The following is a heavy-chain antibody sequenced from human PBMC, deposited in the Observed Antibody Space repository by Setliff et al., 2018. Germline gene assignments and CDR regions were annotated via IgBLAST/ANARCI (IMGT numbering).Heavy chain of an antibody. Sequence: SSVKVSCKASGDTFSSYGISWVRQAPGQGLEWMGGTIPMFGSTSYAQKFQGRVTIITDESTTTAYMELSSLGSEDTAVYYCVREGVDTRSSTDYRYYMDVWGKGTTVTVSS. D-gene: IGHD5-18*01. CDR2: TIPMFGST. V-gene: IGHV1-69*05. J-gene: IGHJ6*03. CDR3: VREGVDTRSSTDYRYYMDV. CDR1: GDTFSSYG.